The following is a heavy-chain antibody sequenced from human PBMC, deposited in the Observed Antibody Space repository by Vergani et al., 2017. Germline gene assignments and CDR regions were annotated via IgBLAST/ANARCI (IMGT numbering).Heavy chain of an antibody. J-gene: IGHJ5*02. Sequence: QLQLQQSGPGLVKPSETLSLTCTVSGGSISSYYWSWIRQPPGKGLEWIGYIYYSGSTNYNPSLKSRVTISVDTSKNQFSLKLSSVTAADTAVYYCARARVGGYCSSTSCLNWFDPWGQGTLVTVSS. CDR1: GGSISSYY. V-gene: IGHV4-59*12. CDR2: IYYSGST. CDR3: ARARVGGYCSSTSCLNWFDP. D-gene: IGHD2-2*01.